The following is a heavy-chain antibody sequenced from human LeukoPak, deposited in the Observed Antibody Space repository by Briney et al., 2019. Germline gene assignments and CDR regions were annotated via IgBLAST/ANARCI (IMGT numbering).Heavy chain of an antibody. J-gene: IGHJ4*02. CDR1: GGSFSGYY. CDR2: INHSGST. Sequence: SETLSLTCAVYGGSFSGYYWNWIRQPPGKGLEWIGEINHSGSTNYNPSLKIRVTISIDTSKNQFSLKLSSVTAADTAVYYCAGGIAVAGLLWGQGTLVTVSS. D-gene: IGHD6-19*01. V-gene: IGHV4-34*01. CDR3: AGGIAVAGLL.